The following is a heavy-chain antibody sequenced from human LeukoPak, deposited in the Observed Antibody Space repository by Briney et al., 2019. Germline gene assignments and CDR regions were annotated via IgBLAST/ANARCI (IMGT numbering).Heavy chain of an antibody. CDR2: IYSGGTT. J-gene: IGHJ5*02. D-gene: IGHD5-18*01. Sequence: GGSLRLSCAASGFTVSTNCMTWVRQAPGKGLEWVSTIYSGGTTYYADSVMGRFTISRHNSRNTLYPQMNSLRAEDTAVYYCARVDTVMAYYSDLWGQGTLVTVSS. V-gene: IGHV3-53*04. CDR1: GFTVSTNC. CDR3: ARVDTVMAYYSDL.